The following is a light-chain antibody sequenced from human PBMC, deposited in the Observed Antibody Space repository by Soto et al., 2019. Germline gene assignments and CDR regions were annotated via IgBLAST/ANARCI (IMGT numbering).Light chain of an antibody. V-gene: IGKV3-15*01. J-gene: IGKJ1*01. CDR1: QSVSSN. CDR2: GAS. CDR3: QQHNNWPRT. Sequence: EVVMTQSPATLSVSPGERATLSCRASQSVSSNLAWYQQKPGQAPRLLIYGASTRATGIAARFSGSGSGTEFTLTISSLQSEDFAVYYCQQHNNWPRTFGQGTKV.